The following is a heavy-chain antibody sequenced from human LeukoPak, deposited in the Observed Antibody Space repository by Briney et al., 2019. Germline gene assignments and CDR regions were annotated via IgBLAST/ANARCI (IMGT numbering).Heavy chain of an antibody. V-gene: IGHV3-23*01. CDR1: GFTFSSYA. Sequence: GGSLTLSCAGSGFTFSSYAMSWVRQAPGQGLEWVSAISDSGDYTSYADSVRGRFTVSRDNSRNTLYLQMISLRPEATAVYHCAKDTSKGKYCTNGVCSPFDYWGQGTLVTVSS. D-gene: IGHD2-8*01. CDR2: ISDSGDYT. J-gene: IGHJ4*02. CDR3: AKDTSKGKYCTNGVCSPFDY.